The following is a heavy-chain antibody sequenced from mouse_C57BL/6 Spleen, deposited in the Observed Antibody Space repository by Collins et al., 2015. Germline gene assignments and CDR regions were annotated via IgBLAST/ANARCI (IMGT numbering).Heavy chain of an antibody. CDR3: ARSLYYAMDY. CDR2: IYIGNGNI. Sequence: EVQLQQSGAELVRPGSSVKMSCKTSGYTFTGYGINWVKQRPGQGLEWIGYIYIGNGNIEYNEKFKDKATLTSDTSSSTAYMQLSSLTSEDSAIYFCARSLYYAMDYWGQGTSVTVSS. CDR1: GYTFTGYG. J-gene: IGHJ4*01. V-gene: IGHV1-58*01.